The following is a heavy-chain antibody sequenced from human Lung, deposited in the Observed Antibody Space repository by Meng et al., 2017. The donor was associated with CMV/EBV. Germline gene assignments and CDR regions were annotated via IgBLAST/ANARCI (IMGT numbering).Heavy chain of an antibody. CDR1: GFTFSNST. J-gene: IGHJ6*02. V-gene: IGHV3-49*04. D-gene: IGHD6-19*01. CDR3: ARGTYISGWYYYYYYYAMDV. CDR2: IRSKAFGGTT. Sequence: GESLKISCTASGFTFSNSTMSWVRQAPGKGLEWVGFIRSKAFGGTTEYAASVKGRLTISRDDSKGIACLQMNSLKVEDTAVYYCARGTYISGWYYYYYYYAMDVXGQGXTVTVSS.